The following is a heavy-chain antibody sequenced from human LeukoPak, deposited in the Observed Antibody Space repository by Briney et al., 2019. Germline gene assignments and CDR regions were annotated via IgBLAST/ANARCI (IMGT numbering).Heavy chain of an antibody. V-gene: IGHV1-69*05. CDR2: IIPIFGTA. Sequence: ASVKVSCKASGGTFSSYAISWVRQAPGQGLEWMGGIIPIFGTANYAQKFQGRVTMTRDMSTSTVYMELSSLRSEDTAVYYCARVFSNWFDPWGQGTLVTVSS. CDR3: ARVFSNWFDP. J-gene: IGHJ5*02. CDR1: GGTFSSYA.